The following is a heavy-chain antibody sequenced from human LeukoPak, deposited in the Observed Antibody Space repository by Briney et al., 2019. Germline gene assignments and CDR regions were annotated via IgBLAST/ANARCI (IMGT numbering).Heavy chain of an antibody. CDR1: GGSFSGYY. CDR2: INHSGST. CDR3: ASMRKGVVPAAADY. J-gene: IGHJ4*02. Sequence: SETLSLTCAVYGGSFSGYYWSWIRQPPGKGLEWNGEINHSGSTNYHPSLKSRVTISVDTSKNQFSLKLSSVTAADTAVYYCASMRKGVVPAAADYWGQGTLVTVSS. V-gene: IGHV4-34*01. D-gene: IGHD2-2*01.